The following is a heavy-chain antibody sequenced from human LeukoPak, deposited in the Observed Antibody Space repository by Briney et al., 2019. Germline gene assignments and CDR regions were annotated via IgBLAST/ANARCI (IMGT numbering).Heavy chain of an antibody. V-gene: IGHV4-39*07. CDR2: IYYSGST. CDR3: ARDLEIAPYSSSWFTPRHDAFDI. J-gene: IGHJ3*02. D-gene: IGHD6-13*01. CDR1: GGSISSSSYY. Sequence: SETLSLTCTVSGGSISSSSYYWGWIRQPPGKGLEWIGSIYYSGSTYYNPSLKSRVTISVDTSKNQFSLKLSSVAAADTAVYYCARDLEIAPYSSSWFTPRHDAFDIWGQGTMVTVSS.